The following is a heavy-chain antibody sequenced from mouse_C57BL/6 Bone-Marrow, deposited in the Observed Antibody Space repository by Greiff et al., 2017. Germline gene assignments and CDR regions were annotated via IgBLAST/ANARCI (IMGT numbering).Heavy chain of an antibody. Sequence: QVQLQQPGAELVRPGSSVKLSCKASGYTFTSYWMDWVKQRPGQGLEWIGNIYPSDSETHYNQKFKDKATLTVDKSSSTAYMQLSSLTSEDSAVYYCAREEGTAQATLNFDYWGQGTTLTVSS. CDR1: GYTFTSYW. CDR3: AREEGTAQATLNFDY. D-gene: IGHD3-2*02. J-gene: IGHJ2*01. V-gene: IGHV1-61*01. CDR2: IYPSDSET.